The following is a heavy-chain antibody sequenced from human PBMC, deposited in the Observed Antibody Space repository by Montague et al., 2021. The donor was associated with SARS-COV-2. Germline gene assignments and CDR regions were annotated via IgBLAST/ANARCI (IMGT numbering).Heavy chain of an antibody. D-gene: IGHD3-22*01. J-gene: IGHJ4*02. CDR3: ARGHLSVSMIVVVFTSASYYFDY. CDR1: GGSFGDDH. CDR2: IKQSGRT. V-gene: IGHV4-34*01. Sequence: SETLSLTCAVYGGSFGDDHWSWIRRPPGKGLEWIGDIKQSGRTNYNPSLKSRVTISVDTSKNQFSLKVTSLTAADTAVYFCARGHLSVSMIVVVFTSASYYFDYWGQGAQVTVSS.